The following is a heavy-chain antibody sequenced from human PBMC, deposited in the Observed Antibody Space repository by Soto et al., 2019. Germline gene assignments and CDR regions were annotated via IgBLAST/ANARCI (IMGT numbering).Heavy chain of an antibody. V-gene: IGHV3-23*01. CDR1: GFTFSSYA. Sequence: GGSLRLSCAASGFTFSSYAMSWVRQAPGKGLEWVSTNSASGGSTNYADSVKGRFTISRDNSKNTLYLQMNSLRAEDRAVYYCARRPDYFDYWGQGALVTVS. CDR3: ARRPDYFDY. CDR2: NSASGGST. J-gene: IGHJ4*02.